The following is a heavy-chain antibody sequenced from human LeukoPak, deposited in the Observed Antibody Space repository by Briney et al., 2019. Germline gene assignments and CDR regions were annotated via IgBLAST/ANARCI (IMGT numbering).Heavy chain of an antibody. D-gene: IGHD5-12*01. CDR3: TLVVATIRGGGGDY. V-gene: IGHV3-74*01. J-gene: IGHJ4*02. Sequence: PGGSLRLSCAASGFTFSSYWMHWVRQAPGKGLVWVSRINSDGSSTSYADTVKGRFTISRDNAKNTLYLQMNSLRAEDTAVYYCTLVVATIRGGGGDYWGQGTLVTVSS. CDR2: INSDGSST. CDR1: GFTFSSYW.